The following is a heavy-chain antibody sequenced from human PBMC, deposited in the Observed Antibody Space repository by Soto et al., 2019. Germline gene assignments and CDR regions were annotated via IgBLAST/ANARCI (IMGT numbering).Heavy chain of an antibody. CDR2: IYWDDDK. CDR3: AHRSITIFGVAQGYDAFDI. Sequence: QITLKESGPTLVKPTQTLTLTCTFSGCSLSTSGVGVGWIRQPPGKALEWLALIYWDDDKRYSPSLKSRLTITKDTSKNQVVLTMTNMDPVDTATYYCAHRSITIFGVAQGYDAFDIWGQGTMVTVSS. D-gene: IGHD3-3*01. V-gene: IGHV2-5*02. J-gene: IGHJ3*02. CDR1: GCSLSTSGVG.